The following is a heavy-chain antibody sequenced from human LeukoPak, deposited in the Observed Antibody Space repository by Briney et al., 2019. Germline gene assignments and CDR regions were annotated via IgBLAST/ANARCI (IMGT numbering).Heavy chain of an antibody. V-gene: IGHV3-30*02. CDR1: EFTFSAYG. Sequence: GGSLRLSCAASEFTFSAYGMHWVRQAPGKGLEWVAFIRYDGNNKYYADSVKGRFTISRDNSKNTLYLQLSSLRADDTAVYYCAKGRDSGYDRPYYFNNWGQGTLVTVSS. J-gene: IGHJ4*02. D-gene: IGHD5-12*01. CDR2: IRYDGNNK. CDR3: AKGRDSGYDRPYYFNN.